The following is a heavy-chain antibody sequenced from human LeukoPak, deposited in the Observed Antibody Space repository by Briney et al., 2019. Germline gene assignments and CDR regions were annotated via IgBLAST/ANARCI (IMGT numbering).Heavy chain of an antibody. Sequence: PGGSLRLSCAASGFTFDDYAMHWVRQAPGKGLEWVSGISWSSGSIGYADSVKGRFTISRDNAKNSLYLQMNSLRAEDTALYYCAKDSTGYERIYYFDYWGQGTLVTVSS. CDR2: ISWSSGSI. D-gene: IGHD3-9*01. J-gene: IGHJ4*02. CDR3: AKDSTGYERIYYFDY. V-gene: IGHV3-9*01. CDR1: GFTFDDYA.